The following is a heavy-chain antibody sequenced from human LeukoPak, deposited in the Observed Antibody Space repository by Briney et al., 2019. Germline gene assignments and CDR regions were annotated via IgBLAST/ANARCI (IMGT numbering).Heavy chain of an antibody. V-gene: IGHV3-48*03. CDR3: AGEEGGNYFDA. D-gene: IGHD1-26*01. CDR1: GFTFSSYE. CDR2: IGSSGTTI. Sequence: GGSLRLSCAASGFTFSSYEMNWVRQAPGKGLEWVSYIGSSGTTIYYADSVKGRFTISRDNAKNSLYLQMNSLRAEDTAVYYCAGEEGGNYFDAWGQGTLVTVSS. J-gene: IGHJ4*02.